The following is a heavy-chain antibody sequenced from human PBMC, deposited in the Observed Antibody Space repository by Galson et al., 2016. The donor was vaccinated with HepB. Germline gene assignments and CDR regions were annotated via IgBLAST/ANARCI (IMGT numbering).Heavy chain of an antibody. Sequence: SETLSLTCTVSGGSISSYYWSWIRQTPGKGLEWIGYMYNSGSTKYSPSLKSRVTISLDTSKKQFSLKLSSVTAADTAMYYCARVRNYPIQSPNGDYDYYSGMDVWGQGTTVTVSS. CDR3: ARVRNYPIQSPNGDYDYYSGMDV. D-gene: IGHD2-21*01. J-gene: IGHJ6*02. V-gene: IGHV4-59*01. CDR2: MYNSGST. CDR1: GGSISSYY.